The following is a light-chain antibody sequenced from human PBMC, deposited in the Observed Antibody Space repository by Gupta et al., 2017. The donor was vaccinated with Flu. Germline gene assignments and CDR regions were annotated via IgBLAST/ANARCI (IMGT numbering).Light chain of an antibody. J-gene: IGLJ2*01. CDR2: AKS. Sequence: SSELTQDLAVSVALGQTVRITCKGDSLRNSYASWYQQKQGQSPVLVIYAKSIRPSGIPDRFSGSSSGNSASLTITWAQAEDESDYYCNSRDSTYNHQAVFGGGTKLTVL. CDR3: NSRDSTYNHQAV. V-gene: IGLV3-19*01. CDR1: SLRNSY.